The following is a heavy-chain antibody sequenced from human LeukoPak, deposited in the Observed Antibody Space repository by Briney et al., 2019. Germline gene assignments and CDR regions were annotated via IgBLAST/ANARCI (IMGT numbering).Heavy chain of an antibody. J-gene: IGHJ4*02. D-gene: IGHD2-15*01. CDR1: GGSISSYY. CDR2: IYYSGST. CDR3: ARPEGYCSGGSCYSYFDY. V-gene: IGHV4-59*05. Sequence: SETLSLTCTVSGGSISSYYWSWIRQPPGKGLEWIGSIYYSGSTYYNPSLKSRVTISVDTSKNQFSLKLSSVTAADTAVYYCARPEGYCSGGSCYSYFDYWGQGTLVTVSS.